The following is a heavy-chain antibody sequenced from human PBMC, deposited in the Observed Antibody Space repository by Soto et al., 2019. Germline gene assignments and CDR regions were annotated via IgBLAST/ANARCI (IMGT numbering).Heavy chain of an antibody. CDR3: ARGFERLGNYYYYGMDG. CDR2: ISYDGSNK. D-gene: IGHD3-16*01. CDR1: GFTCSSYA. Sequence: PGGSLRLSCAASGFTCSSYAMQWGRQAPGKGLEWVAVISYDGSNKYYADSVKGRFTISRDNSKNTLYLQMNSLRAEDTAVYYCARGFERLGNYYYYGMDGWGQGTTVTVSS. J-gene: IGHJ6*02. V-gene: IGHV3-30-3*01.